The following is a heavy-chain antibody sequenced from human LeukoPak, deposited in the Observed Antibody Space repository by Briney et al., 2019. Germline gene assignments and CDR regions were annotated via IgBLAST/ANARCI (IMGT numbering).Heavy chain of an antibody. J-gene: IGHJ4*02. CDR1: GFTFSSYA. CDR3: AKDLDYDSSGSFHY. Sequence: GGSLRLSCAASGFTFSSYAMSWVRQAPGKGLEWVSAISGSGGSTYYADPVKGRFTISRDNSKNTLYLQMNSLRAEDTAVYYCAKDLDYDSSGSFHYWGQGTLVTVSS. CDR2: ISGSGGST. D-gene: IGHD3-22*01. V-gene: IGHV3-23*01.